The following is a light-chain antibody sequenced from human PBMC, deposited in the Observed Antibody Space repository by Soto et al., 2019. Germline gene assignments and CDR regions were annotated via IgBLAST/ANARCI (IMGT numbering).Light chain of an antibody. CDR1: NSNIGNNH. Sequence: QSVLTQPPSVSAAPGQRVTISCSGSNSNIGNNHVSWYQQFPGIAPRLLIYENVHRASGIPDRLSGSKSGTSATLGITGLQTADEADYFCGTWDDCLNAVVFGGGTKLTVL. CDR2: ENV. CDR3: GTWDDCLNAVV. V-gene: IGLV1-51*02. J-gene: IGLJ2*01.